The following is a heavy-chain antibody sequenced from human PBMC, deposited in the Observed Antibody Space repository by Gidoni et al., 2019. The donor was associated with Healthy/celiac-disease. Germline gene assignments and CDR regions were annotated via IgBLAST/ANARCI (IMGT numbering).Heavy chain of an antibody. CDR2: ISYDGSNK. J-gene: IGHJ4*02. CDR1: AFPFSSYA. D-gene: IGHD3-3*01. Sequence: QVQLVESGGGVVQPGRSLRLPCAASAFPFSSYAMPWVRQAPGKGLEWVAVISYDGSNKYYADSVKGRFTISRDNSKNTLYLQMNSLRAEDTAVYYCARDFWDDFWSGYGRGDYYFDYWGQGTLVTVSS. V-gene: IGHV3-30*04. CDR3: ARDFWDDFWSGYGRGDYYFDY.